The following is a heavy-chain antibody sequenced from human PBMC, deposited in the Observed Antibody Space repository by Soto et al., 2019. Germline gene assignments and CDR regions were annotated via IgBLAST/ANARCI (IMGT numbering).Heavy chain of an antibody. D-gene: IGHD3-10*01. V-gene: IGHV1-8*01. CDR2: MNPNSGNT. J-gene: IGHJ3*02. Sequence: ASVKVSCKASGYTFTSYDTNWVRQATGQGLEWMGWMNPNSGNTGYAQKFQGRVTMTRNTSISTAYMELSSLRSEDTAVYYCARIRGGWPWGAFDIWGQGTMVTVSS. CDR3: ARIRGGWPWGAFDI. CDR1: GYTFTSYD.